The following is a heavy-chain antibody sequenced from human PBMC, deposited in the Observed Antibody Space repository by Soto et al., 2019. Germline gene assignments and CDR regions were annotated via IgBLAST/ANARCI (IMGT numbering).Heavy chain of an antibody. D-gene: IGHD3-10*01. V-gene: IGHV5-51*01. J-gene: IGHJ5*02. CDR1: GHLFNNHW. Sequence: GESLKISCKGPGHLFNNHWIGWVRQTPGKGLEWMGLIFTRDSETKTSPSFQGHVSFSVDNSINTVYLQWTSLKTTDTGIYFCARGYFDSGHGYDLWGQGTLVTVS. CDR2: IFTRDSET. CDR3: ARGYFDSGHGYDL.